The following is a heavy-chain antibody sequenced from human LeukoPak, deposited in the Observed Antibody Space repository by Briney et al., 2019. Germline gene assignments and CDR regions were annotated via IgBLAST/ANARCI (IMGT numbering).Heavy chain of an antibody. CDR2: IRYDGSNG. V-gene: IGHV3-30*02. J-gene: IGHJ4*02. D-gene: IGHD4-17*01. CDR3: AKDAVAWTVTSLFDY. CDR1: GFTFSSYG. Sequence: GGSLRLSCAASGFTFSSYGMHWVRQAPGKGLEWVAFIRYDGSNGYYADSVKGRFTISRDNSKNTLYLQMNSLRAEDTAVYYCAKDAVAWTVTSLFDYWGQGTLVTVSS.